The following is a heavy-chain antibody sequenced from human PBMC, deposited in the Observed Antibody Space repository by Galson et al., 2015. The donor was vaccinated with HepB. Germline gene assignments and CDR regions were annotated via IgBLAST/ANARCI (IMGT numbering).Heavy chain of an antibody. V-gene: IGHV3-30*02. D-gene: IGHD3-22*01. CDR2: IRYDGSNK. J-gene: IGHJ4*02. CDR1: GFTSSSYG. CDR3: AKDRNYYDSSGYYPVGY. Sequence: SLRLSCAASGFTSSSYGMHWVRQAPGKGLEWVAFIRYDGSNKYYADSVKGRFTISRDNSKNTLYLQMNSLRAEDTAVYYCAKDRNYYDSSGYYPVGYWGQGTLVTVSS.